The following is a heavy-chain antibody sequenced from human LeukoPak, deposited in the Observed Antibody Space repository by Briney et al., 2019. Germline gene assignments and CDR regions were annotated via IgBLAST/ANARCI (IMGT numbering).Heavy chain of an antibody. V-gene: IGHV3-7*01. D-gene: IGHD2-2*01. Sequence: GGALRLSCEGSGCTFSNYWMSWVRQAPGKGLEGVANIQQHGSETYYGDSVKGRFTISRDNAKNSLYLQMNSLRAEDTAVYYCATYSSSNGREFQYWGQGTLVTVSS. CDR2: IQQHGSET. CDR3: ATYSSSNGREFQY. CDR1: GCTFSNYW. J-gene: IGHJ1*01.